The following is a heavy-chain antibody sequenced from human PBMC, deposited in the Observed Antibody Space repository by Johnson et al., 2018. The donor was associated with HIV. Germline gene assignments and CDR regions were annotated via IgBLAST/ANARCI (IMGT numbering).Heavy chain of an antibody. CDR2: ISYDGSNK. CDR1: GFTFSSYA. CDR3: VRRMVVGYVAFDI. V-gene: IGHV3-30*04. D-gene: IGHD2-21*01. Sequence: QEKLVESGGGVVQPGRSLRLSCAASGFTFSSYAMHWVRQAPGKGLEWVAFISYDGSNKYYADSVKGRFTISRDNSKNTLYLQMNSLRADDTAVYFCVRRMVVGYVAFDIWGQGTMVSVSS. J-gene: IGHJ3*02.